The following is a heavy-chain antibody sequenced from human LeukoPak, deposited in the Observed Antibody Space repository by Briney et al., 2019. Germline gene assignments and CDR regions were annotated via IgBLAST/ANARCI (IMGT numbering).Heavy chain of an antibody. Sequence: GGSLRLYCATSGFTFSSYSMNWVRQAPGRGLEWVSSVTTSSSYIYYADSVKGRFTSSRDNAKNSLYLQMNSLRAEDTAVYYCARVHSSGQLETFDYWGQGTLVTVSS. CDR2: VTTSSSYI. V-gene: IGHV3-21*01. CDR1: GFTFSSYS. D-gene: IGHD6-19*01. CDR3: ARVHSSGQLETFDY. J-gene: IGHJ4*02.